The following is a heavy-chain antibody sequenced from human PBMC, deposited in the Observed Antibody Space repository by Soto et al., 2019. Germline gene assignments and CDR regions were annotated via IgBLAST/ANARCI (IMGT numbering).Heavy chain of an antibody. J-gene: IGHJ4*02. CDR2: IRGSGDGDGT. D-gene: IGHD5-12*01. CDR1: GFTFTNYP. Sequence: GGSLRLSCAASGFTFTNYPMTWVRQPPGRGLEWVSAIRGSGDGDGTYYADSVKHRFTISSDNSKNTLYLQMNSLRAEDTPLNYCVNNLRGYRGCEGFAHWGQGTLVTVSS. CDR3: VNNLRGYRGCEGFAH. V-gene: IGHV3-23*01.